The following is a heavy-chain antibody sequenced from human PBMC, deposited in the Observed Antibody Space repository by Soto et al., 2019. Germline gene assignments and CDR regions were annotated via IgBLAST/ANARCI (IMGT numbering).Heavy chain of an antibody. Sequence: QVQLVQSGAEVKKPGASVKVSCKASGYTFTGYYMHWVRQAPGQGLEWMGWINPNSGGTNYAQKFQCTATMTRDTFTSTAYMERSRLSSDDTAVYFWARGCNIYGPTRRVAFDIWGQGTMVAVSS. CDR1: GYTFTGYY. D-gene: IGHD3-3*02. CDR3: ARGCNIYGPTRRVAFDI. CDR2: INPNSGGT. J-gene: IGHJ3*02. V-gene: IGHV1-2*02.